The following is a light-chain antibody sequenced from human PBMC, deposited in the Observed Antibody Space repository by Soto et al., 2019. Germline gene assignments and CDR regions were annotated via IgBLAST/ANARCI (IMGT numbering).Light chain of an antibody. CDR2: GAS. V-gene: IGKV3-20*01. CDR1: QSLTKRY. Sequence: EIVLTQSPGTLSLSPGERATLSCRASQSLTKRYLAWYQQKSGQAPRLLIYGASNRATGIPDRFSGSGSGTDFTLIISRLEPKDFAVYYCQQYGSSLVYTFGQGTKLEIK. CDR3: QQYGSSLVYT. J-gene: IGKJ2*01.